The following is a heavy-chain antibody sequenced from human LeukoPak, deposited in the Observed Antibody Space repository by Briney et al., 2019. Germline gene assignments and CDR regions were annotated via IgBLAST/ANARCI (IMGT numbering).Heavy chain of an antibody. V-gene: IGHV3-23*01. CDR2: VSGSGGIT. D-gene: IGHD1-14*01. CDR1: GFAFSRFA. CDR3: ATEGFDN. J-gene: IGHJ4*02. Sequence: GGSLRLSCVASGFAFSRFAMNWVRQAPGKGLEWVSIVSGSGGITNSADSVEGRFTISRDNSKKTVYLEMNSLRAEDTAVYYCATEGFDNWGQGTLVSVSS.